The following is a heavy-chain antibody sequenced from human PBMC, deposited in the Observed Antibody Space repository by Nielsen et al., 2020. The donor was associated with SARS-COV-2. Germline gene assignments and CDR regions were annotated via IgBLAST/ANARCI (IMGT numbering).Heavy chain of an antibody. CDR3: ARGAVDDFWSGYYTTHYYYYGMDV. J-gene: IGHJ6*02. D-gene: IGHD3-3*01. V-gene: IGHV3-21*01. Sequence: GESLKISCAASGFTFSSYSMNWVRQAPGKGLEWVSSISSSSSYIYYADSVKGRFTISRDNAKNSLYLQMNSLRAEDTAVYYCARGAVDDFWSGYYTTHYYYYGMDVWGQGTTVTVSS. CDR2: ISSSSSYI. CDR1: GFTFSSYS.